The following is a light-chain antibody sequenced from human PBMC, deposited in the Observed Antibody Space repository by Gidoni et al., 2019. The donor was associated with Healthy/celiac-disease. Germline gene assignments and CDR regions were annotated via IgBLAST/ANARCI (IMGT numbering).Light chain of an antibody. CDR3: AAWDDSLKGV. CDR1: SSNIGSNY. J-gene: IGLJ3*02. CDR2: RNN. V-gene: IGLV1-47*01. Sequence: QSVLTQPTSASGTPGQRVTISCSGSSSNIGSNYVYWYQQLPGTAPKLLIYRNNQPPSGVPDRFSGSKSGTSASLAISGLRSEDEADYYCAAWDDSLKGVFGGGTKLTVL.